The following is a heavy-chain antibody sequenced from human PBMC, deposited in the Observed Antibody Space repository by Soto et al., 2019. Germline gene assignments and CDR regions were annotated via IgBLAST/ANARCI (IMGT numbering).Heavy chain of an antibody. CDR2: IYYSENT. V-gene: IGHV4-39*01. Sequence: QLQLQESGPGLVKPSETLSLTCTVSGGSISSSSNHWGWIRQPPGKGLEWIGNIYYSENTYYNPSLKSRVTISVDTTKNQFSLRLTSVTATDTAVYYCATHPPYGPLDHWGQGTLVTVSS. J-gene: IGHJ4*02. CDR3: ATHPPYGPLDH. CDR1: GGSISSSSNH. D-gene: IGHD4-17*01.